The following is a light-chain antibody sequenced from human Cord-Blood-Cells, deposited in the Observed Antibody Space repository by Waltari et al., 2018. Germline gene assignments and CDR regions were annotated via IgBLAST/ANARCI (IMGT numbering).Light chain of an antibody. CDR3: QQNYSTPCT. V-gene: IGKV1-39*01. J-gene: IGKJ2*02. CDR2: TAS. CDR1: QSISSY. Sequence: EIQMTQSPSSLSASVGERVTIACRASQSISSYLNWYQQKPGKATKLLIYTASSLQSGVPSRFSGSGSGTDFTLTISSLQPDDFATYYCQQNYSTPCTFGQGTKLEIK.